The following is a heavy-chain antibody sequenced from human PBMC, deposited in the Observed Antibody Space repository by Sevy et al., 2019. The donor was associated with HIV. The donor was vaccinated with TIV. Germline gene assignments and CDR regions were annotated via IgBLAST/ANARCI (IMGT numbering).Heavy chain of an antibody. Sequence: GGSLRLSCAASGFTFSSYWMSWVRQAPGNGLEWVANIKQDGSEKYYVDSVKGRFTISRDNAKNSLYLQMNSLRAEDTAVYYCARDSDITMIVVVISGASYFDYWGQGTLVTVSS. CDR2: IKQDGSEK. CDR1: GFTFSSYW. V-gene: IGHV3-7*01. D-gene: IGHD3-22*01. CDR3: ARDSDITMIVVVISGASYFDY. J-gene: IGHJ4*02.